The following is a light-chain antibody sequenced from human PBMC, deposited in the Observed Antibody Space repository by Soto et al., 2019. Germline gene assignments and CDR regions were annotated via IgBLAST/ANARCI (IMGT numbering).Light chain of an antibody. Sequence: DIQMTQSPSTLSGSVGDRVTITCRASQTISSWLAWYQQKPGKAPKLLIYKASTLKSGVPSRFSGSGSGTEFTLTISSLQPEDFATYYCQQLNAYPHSFGGGTKWIS. CDR2: KAS. V-gene: IGKV1-5*03. J-gene: IGKJ4*01. CDR3: QQLNAYPHS. CDR1: QTISSW.